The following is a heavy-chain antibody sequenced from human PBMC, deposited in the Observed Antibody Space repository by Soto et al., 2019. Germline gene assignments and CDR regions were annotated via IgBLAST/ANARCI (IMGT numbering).Heavy chain of an antibody. Sequence: GGSLRLSCAASGFTFSGDAVSWVRQAPGKGLEWVSAISGSGGSTYYADSVKGRFTISRDNSKNTLYLQMNSLRAEDTAVYYCAARGGLSRWGQGTLVTVSS. J-gene: IGHJ4*02. D-gene: IGHD2-21*02. CDR1: GFTFSGDA. V-gene: IGHV3-23*01. CDR3: AARGGLSR. CDR2: ISGSGGST.